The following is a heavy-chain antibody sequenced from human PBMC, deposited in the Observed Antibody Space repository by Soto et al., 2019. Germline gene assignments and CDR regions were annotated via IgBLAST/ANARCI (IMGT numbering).Heavy chain of an antibody. D-gene: IGHD1-7*01. J-gene: IGHJ3*02. CDR1: GFTFSNYV. Sequence: EVQLLESGGGLVQPGGSLRLSCAASGFTFSNYVMNWVRQAPGKGLEWVSTISYSADKTFYADSVKGRFTISRDNSRDTLFLQMNSLRADDAAVYYCARRARTATINWGAFDIWGQGTMVTVSS. CDR3: ARRARTATINWGAFDI. CDR2: ISYSADKT. V-gene: IGHV3-23*01.